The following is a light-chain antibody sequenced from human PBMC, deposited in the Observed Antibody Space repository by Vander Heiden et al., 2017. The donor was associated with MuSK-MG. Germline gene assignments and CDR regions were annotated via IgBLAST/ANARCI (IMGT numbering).Light chain of an antibody. CDR3: QAWDSSTNVV. CDR2: QDS. CDR1: KLGDKY. Sequence: SSGLTQPPSVPVSPVQTASITCSGDKLGDKYACWYQQKPGQSPVLVIYQDSKRPSGIPERFSGSNSGNTATLTISGTQAMDEADYYCQAWDSSTNVVFGGGTKLTVL. V-gene: IGLV3-1*01. J-gene: IGLJ2*01.